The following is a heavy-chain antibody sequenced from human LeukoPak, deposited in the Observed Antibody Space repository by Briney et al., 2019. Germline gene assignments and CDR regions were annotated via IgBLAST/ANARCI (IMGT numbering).Heavy chain of an antibody. V-gene: IGHV3-7*03. D-gene: IGHD3-16*02. CDR3: AKDAGLRLGELSFGDY. J-gene: IGHJ4*02. CDR2: IKQDGSEK. Sequence: PGGSLRLSCAASGFTFSSYWMSWVRQAPGKGLEWVANIKQDGSEKYYVDSVKGRFTISRDNAKNSLYLQMNSLRAEDTALYYCAKDAGLRLGELSFGDYWGQGTLVTVSS. CDR1: GFTFSSYW.